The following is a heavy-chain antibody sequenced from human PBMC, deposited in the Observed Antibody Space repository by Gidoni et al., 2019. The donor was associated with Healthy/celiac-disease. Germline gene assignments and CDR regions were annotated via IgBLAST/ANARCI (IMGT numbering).Heavy chain of an antibody. Sequence: QVQLVESGGGVVQPGRSLRLSCAASGFTFRSYAMHWVRQAPGKGLEWVAVISYDGSNKYYADSVKGRFTISRDNSKNTLYLQMNSLRAEDTAVYYCARERSIFGVVTNPYRGYGMDVWGQGTTVTVSS. D-gene: IGHD3-3*01. CDR2: ISYDGSNK. CDR3: ARERSIFGVVTNPYRGYGMDV. V-gene: IGHV3-30*04. J-gene: IGHJ6*02. CDR1: GFTFRSYA.